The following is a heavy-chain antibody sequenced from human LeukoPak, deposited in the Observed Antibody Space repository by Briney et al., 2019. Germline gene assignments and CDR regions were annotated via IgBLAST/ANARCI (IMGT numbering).Heavy chain of an antibody. Sequence: ASVKVSCKASGYTFTSYGISWVRQAPGQGLEWMGWISAYNGNTNYAQKLQGRVTISRDTSANTAYMELSSLKSEDTAVYYCARDSGSYYPYYYYGMDVWGQGTTVTVSS. CDR1: GYTFTSYG. V-gene: IGHV1-18*01. CDR2: ISAYNGNT. CDR3: ARDSGSYYPYYYYGMDV. D-gene: IGHD1-26*01. J-gene: IGHJ6*02.